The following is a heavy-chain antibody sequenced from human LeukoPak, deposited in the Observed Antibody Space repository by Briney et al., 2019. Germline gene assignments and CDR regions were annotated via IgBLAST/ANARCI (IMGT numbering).Heavy chain of an antibody. V-gene: IGHV1-18*01. D-gene: IGHD3-10*01. CDR1: GYTFTSYG. CDR2: ISAYNGNT. J-gene: IGHJ4*02. Sequence: ASVKVSCKASGYTFTSYGISWVRQAPGQGLEWMGWISAYNGNTNYARKLQGRVTMTTDTSTSAAYMELRSLRSDDTAVYYCARSFWFGEFLDYWGQGTLVTVSS. CDR3: ARSFWFGEFLDY.